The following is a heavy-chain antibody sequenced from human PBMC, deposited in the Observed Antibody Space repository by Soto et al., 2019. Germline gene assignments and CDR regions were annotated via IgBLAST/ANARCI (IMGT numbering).Heavy chain of an antibody. Sequence: QITLKESGPTLVKPTQTLTLTCTFSGFSLSTSGVGVGWIRQPPGKALEWLAFLYWDDDKRYSPSLKSRLTITKDTSKNQVLLTMTNMDPVDTATYYCARTSVNWGSRGQVDYWGQGTLVTVAS. D-gene: IGHD7-27*01. CDR1: GFSLSTSGVG. CDR2: LYWDDDK. V-gene: IGHV2-5*02. J-gene: IGHJ4*02. CDR3: ARTSVNWGSRGQVDY.